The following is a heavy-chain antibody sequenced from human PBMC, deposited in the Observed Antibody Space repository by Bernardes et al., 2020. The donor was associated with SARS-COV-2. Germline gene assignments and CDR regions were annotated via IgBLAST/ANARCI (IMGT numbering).Heavy chain of an antibody. CDR1: GGSISSYY. CDR2: IYYSGST. J-gene: IGHJ5*02. V-gene: IGHV4-59*01. CDR3: ARCSSTSCYGWFDP. Sequence: SEPLSLTCTVSGGSISSYYWSWIRQPPGKGLEWIGYIYYSGSTNYNPSLKSRVTISVDTSKNQFSLKLSSVTAADTAVYYCARCSSTSCYGWFDPWGQGTLVTVSS. D-gene: IGHD2-2*01.